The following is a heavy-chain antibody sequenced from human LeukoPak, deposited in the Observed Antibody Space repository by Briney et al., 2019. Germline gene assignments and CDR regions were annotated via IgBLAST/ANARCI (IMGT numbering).Heavy chain of an antibody. D-gene: IGHD4-17*01. V-gene: IGHV3-72*01. Sequence: PGGSLRLSCAASGFTFSNHQMDWVRQAPGKGLEWVGRIRNKTNNYITEYAASVKGRFTISRDNSKNTLYLQMNSLRAGDTAVYYCAYYGDYSAYDYWGQGTLVTVSS. J-gene: IGHJ4*02. CDR1: GFTFSNHQ. CDR3: AYYGDYSAYDY. CDR2: IRNKTNNYIT.